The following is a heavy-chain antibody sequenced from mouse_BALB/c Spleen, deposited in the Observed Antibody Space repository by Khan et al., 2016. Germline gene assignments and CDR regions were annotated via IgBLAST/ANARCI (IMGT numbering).Heavy chain of an antibody. V-gene: IGHV5-4*02. J-gene: IGHJ3*01. D-gene: IGHD2-14*01. CDR1: GFTFSDYY. CDR3: ARDDRWFAY. CDR2: ISDGGSYT. Sequence: EVELVESGGGLVKPGGSLKLSCAASGFTFSDYYMYWVRQTPEKRLEWVATISDGGSYTYYPDSVKGRFTISRAHAKNNLYLQMSSLKSEDTDMYYVARDDRWFAYWGQGTLVTVSA.